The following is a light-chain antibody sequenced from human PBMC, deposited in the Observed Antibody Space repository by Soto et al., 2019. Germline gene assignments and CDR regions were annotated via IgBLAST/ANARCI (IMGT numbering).Light chain of an antibody. V-gene: IGKV3-20*01. CDR2: GAS. CDR1: QSVSNNY. J-gene: IGKJ1*01. CDR3: QQYGSSGT. Sequence: EIVLTQSPGTLSLSPGSRATLSCRASQSVSNNYLAWYQQKPGQAPRILIYGASNRATGIPDRFSGSGSGTDFTLTISRMQPEDFAVYYCQQYGSSGTFGQGTKVDIK.